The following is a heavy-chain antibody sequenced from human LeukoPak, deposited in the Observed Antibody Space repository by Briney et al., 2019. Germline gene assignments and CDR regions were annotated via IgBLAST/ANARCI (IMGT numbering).Heavy chain of an antibody. D-gene: IGHD6-19*01. CDR3: ARAVTGYDY. Sequence: ASVKVSCKASGYTFTGYYTHWVRQAPGQGLEWMGRINPNSGGTNYAQNFQGRVTMTRDTSISTAYMELSSLTFDDTAVYYCARAVTGYDYWGQGTLVTVSS. V-gene: IGHV1-2*06. CDR2: INPNSGGT. CDR1: GYTFTGYY. J-gene: IGHJ4*02.